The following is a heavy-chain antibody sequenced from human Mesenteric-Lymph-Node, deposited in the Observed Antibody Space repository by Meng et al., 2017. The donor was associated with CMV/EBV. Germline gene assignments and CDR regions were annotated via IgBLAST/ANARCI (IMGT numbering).Heavy chain of an antibody. CDR1: GYSFTGYY. J-gene: IGHJ3*02. V-gene: IGHV1-46*01. CDR2: INPSGDNP. CDR3: ARDHVAGWVEGGLDI. Sequence: ASVKVSCKASGYSFTGYYIHWVRQAPGQGLEWMGIINPSGDNPTYAQKFQGRVTMTRDTSTSTVYMELSSLRSEDTAVYYCARDHVAGWVEGGLDIWGQGTMVTVSS. D-gene: IGHD6-13*01.